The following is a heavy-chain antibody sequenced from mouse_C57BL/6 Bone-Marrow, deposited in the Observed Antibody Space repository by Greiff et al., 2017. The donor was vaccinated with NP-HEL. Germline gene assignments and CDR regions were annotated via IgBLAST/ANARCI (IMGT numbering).Heavy chain of an antibody. J-gene: IGHJ3*01. V-gene: IGHV1-69*01. D-gene: IGHD6-1*01. CDR3: ARGGPSGY. CDR2: IDPSDSYT. Sequence: QVQLQQPGAELVMPGASVKLSCKASGYTFTSYWMHWVKQRPGQGLEWIGEIDPSDSYTNYNQKFKGKSTLTVDKSSSTAYMQRSSLTAEDSAVYYCARGGPSGYWGQGTLVTVSA. CDR1: GYTFTSYW.